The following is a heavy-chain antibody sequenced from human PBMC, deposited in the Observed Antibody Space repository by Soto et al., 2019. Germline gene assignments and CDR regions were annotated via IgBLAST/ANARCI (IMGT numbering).Heavy chain of an antibody. CDR3: AIDRWGSNSWSPGDSSFYGLDV. D-gene: IGHD2-2*01. V-gene: IGHV4-30-4*01. CDR2: IFYSGTT. Sequence: SETLSLTCTVSGGSITSGDYYWNWIRQSPGKGLEWIGHIFYSGTTDYNPSLKSRAAISLDTAKNQVSLELSSVTAADTAVYYCAIDRWGSNSWSPGDSSFYGLDVWGQGSTVTV. CDR1: GGSITSGDYY. J-gene: IGHJ6*02.